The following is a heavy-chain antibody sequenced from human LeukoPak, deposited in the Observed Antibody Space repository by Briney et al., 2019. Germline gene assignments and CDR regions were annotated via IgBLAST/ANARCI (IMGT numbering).Heavy chain of an antibody. Sequence: GGSLRLSCAASGFTFDDYAMHWVRQAPGKGLEWVSGISWNSGSRVYADSVKGRFTISRDNAKNSLYLQMNSLRAEDTALYYCAKVAAAGYYYYGMDVWGQGTTVTVSS. D-gene: IGHD6-13*01. J-gene: IGHJ6*02. V-gene: IGHV3-9*01. CDR2: ISWNSGSR. CDR1: GFTFDDYA. CDR3: AKVAAAGYYYYGMDV.